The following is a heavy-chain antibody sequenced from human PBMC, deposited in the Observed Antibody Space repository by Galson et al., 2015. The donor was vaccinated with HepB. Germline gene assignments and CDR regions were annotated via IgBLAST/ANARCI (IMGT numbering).Heavy chain of an antibody. Sequence: SLRLSCAASGFTVSSNYMSWVRQAPGKGLEWVSVIYSGGSTYYADSVKGRFTISRHNSKNTLYLQMNSLRAEDTAVYYCARDNYYDSSGRYYGMDVWGQGTTVTVSS. CDR2: IYSGGST. CDR3: ARDNYYDSSGRYYGMDV. J-gene: IGHJ6*02. CDR1: GFTVSSNY. D-gene: IGHD3-22*01. V-gene: IGHV3-53*04.